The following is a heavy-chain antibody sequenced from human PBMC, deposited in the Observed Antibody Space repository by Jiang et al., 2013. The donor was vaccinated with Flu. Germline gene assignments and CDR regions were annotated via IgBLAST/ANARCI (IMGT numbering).Heavy chain of an antibody. CDR1: GFTFSDYY. CDR3: ARGISSGWYPGDAFDI. Sequence: GLVQPGGSLRLSCAASGFTFSDYYMSWIRQAPGKGLEWVSYISSSGSTIYYADSVKGRFTISRDNAKNSLYLQMNSLRAEDTAVYYCARGISSGWYPGDAFDIWGQGTMVTVSS. CDR2: ISSSGSTI. D-gene: IGHD6-19*01. V-gene: IGHV3-11*01. J-gene: IGHJ3*02.